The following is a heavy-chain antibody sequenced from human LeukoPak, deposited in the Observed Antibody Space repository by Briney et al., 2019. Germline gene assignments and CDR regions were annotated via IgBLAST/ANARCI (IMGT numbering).Heavy chain of an antibody. J-gene: IGHJ6*03. Sequence: ASVKVSCKASGYTFTSYGISWVRQAPGQGLEWMGWISAYNGNTNYAQKLQGRVTMTTDTSTSTAYMELSSLRSEDTAVYYCARVGLKYYDFWSGYTDTSNYYYYYMDVWGKGTTVTVSS. CDR1: GYTFTSYG. CDR2: ISAYNGNT. CDR3: ARVGLKYYDFWSGYTDTSNYYYYYMDV. V-gene: IGHV1-18*01. D-gene: IGHD3-3*01.